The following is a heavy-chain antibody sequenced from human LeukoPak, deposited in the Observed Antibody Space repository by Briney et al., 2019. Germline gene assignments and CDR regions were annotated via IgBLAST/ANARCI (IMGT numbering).Heavy chain of an antibody. CDR2: IWYDGSDK. CDR3: ARDYGSGIDC. V-gene: IGHV3-33*01. CDR1: GFTFSSYG. J-gene: IGHJ4*02. D-gene: IGHD3-10*01. Sequence: PGGSLRLSCAASGFTFSSYGMHWVRQAPAKGREWVAVIWYDGSDKYYADSVKGRFTISRDNSKNTLDLQTNSLRAEDTALYYCARDYGSGIDCWGQGTLVTVSS.